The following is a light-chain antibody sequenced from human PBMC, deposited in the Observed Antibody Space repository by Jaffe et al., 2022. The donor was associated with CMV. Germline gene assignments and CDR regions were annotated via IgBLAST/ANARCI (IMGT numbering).Light chain of an antibody. CDR1: SSDIGGYNY. CDR2: DVS. CDR3: ISYSSSATRV. V-gene: IGLV2-14*01. J-gene: IGLJ2*01. Sequence: QSALSQPASVSGSPGQSITISCTGTSSDIGGYNYVAWYRQHPGNAPQLIIYDVSKRPSGVSDRFSGSKSANTASLSISGLQSEDEADYYCISYSSSATRVLGGGTKVTVL.